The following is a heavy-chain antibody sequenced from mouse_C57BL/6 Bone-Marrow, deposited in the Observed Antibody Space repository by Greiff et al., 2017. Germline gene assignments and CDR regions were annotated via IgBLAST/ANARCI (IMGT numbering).Heavy chain of an antibody. Sequence: DVKLVESGGGLVQPGGSLKLSCAASGFTFSDYYMYWVRQTPEKRLEWVAYISNGGGSTYYPDTVKGRFTISRDNAKNTLNLQKRRLRTEDTGMYYCAKQDYCSNPYAMDYWGQGTSVTVSS. CDR2: ISNGGGST. J-gene: IGHJ4*01. V-gene: IGHV5-12*01. CDR1: GFTFSDYY. CDR3: AKQDYCSNPYAMDY. D-gene: IGHD1-1*01.